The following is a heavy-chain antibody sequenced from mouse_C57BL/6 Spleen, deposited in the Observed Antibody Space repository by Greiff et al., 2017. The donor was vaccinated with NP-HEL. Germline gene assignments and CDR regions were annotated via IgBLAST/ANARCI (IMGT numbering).Heavy chain of an antibody. Sequence: EVQGVESGGDLVKPGGSLKLSCAASGFTFSSYGMSWVRQTPDKRLEWVATISSGGSYTYYPDSVKGRFTISRDNAKNTLYLQMSSLKSEDTAMYYCARRGNYAMDYWGQGTSVTVSS. CDR1: GFTFSSYG. CDR3: ARRGNYAMDY. CDR2: ISSGGSYT. V-gene: IGHV5-6*01. J-gene: IGHJ4*01.